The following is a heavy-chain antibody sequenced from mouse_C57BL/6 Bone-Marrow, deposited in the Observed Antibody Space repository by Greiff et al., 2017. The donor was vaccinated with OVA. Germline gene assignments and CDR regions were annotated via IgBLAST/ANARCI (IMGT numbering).Heavy chain of an antibody. J-gene: IGHJ4*01. Sequence: EVKLVESGGGLVKPGGSLKLSCAASGFTFSSYAMSWVRQTPEKRLEWVATISDGGSYTYYPDNVKGRFTISRDNAKNNLYLQMSHLKSEDTAMYYCARGGNYYAMDYWGQGTSVTVSS. CDR1: GFTFSSYA. CDR3: ARGGNYYAMDY. V-gene: IGHV5-4*03. CDR2: ISDGGSYT.